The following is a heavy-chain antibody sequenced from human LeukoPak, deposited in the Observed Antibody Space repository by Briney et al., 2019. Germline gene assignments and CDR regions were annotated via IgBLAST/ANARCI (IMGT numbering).Heavy chain of an antibody. J-gene: IGHJ3*02. Sequence: GGSLRLSCAASGFTFSSYAMSWVRQAPGKGLEWVSAISGSGGSTYYADSVKGRFTISRDNSKNTLYLQMNSLRAEDTTVYYCAKGFNIVVVVPAATPYFPFDIWGQGTMVTVSS. V-gene: IGHV3-23*01. D-gene: IGHD2-2*01. CDR1: GFTFSSYA. CDR3: AKGFNIVVVVPAATPYFPFDI. CDR2: ISGSGGST.